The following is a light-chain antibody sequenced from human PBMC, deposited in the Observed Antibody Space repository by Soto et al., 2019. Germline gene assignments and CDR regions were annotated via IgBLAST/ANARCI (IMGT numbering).Light chain of an antibody. CDR2: EVT. V-gene: IGLV2-18*02. J-gene: IGLJ3*02. CDR3: TSYTSSRTWV. CDR1: SSDVGSYNR. Sequence: QSVLTQPPSVSGSPGQSVTISCTGTSSDVGSYNRVSWYQQPPGTAPKLMIYEVTNRPSGVPNRFSASKSGNTASLTISGLQAEDEADYYCTSYTSSRTWVSGGGTKLTVL.